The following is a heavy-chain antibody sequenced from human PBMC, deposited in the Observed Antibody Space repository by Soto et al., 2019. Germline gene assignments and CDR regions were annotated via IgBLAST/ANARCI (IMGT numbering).Heavy chain of an antibody. V-gene: IGHV3-74*01. J-gene: IGHJ4*02. CDR3: ARDYATMIVVNNFDY. D-gene: IGHD3-22*01. Sequence: EVQLVESGGGLVQPGGSLRLSCAASGFTFSSYWMHWVRQAPGKGRVWVSGINRDGSSTSYADSVKGRFTISRDNAKNTLYLQMNSLRAEDTAVYYCARDYATMIVVNNFDYWGQGTLVTVSS. CDR2: INRDGSST. CDR1: GFTFSSYW.